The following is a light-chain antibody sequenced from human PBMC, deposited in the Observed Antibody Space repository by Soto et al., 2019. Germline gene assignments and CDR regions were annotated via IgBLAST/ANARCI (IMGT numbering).Light chain of an antibody. CDR2: ETT. J-gene: IGLJ3*02. Sequence: QSALTQPASVSGSPGQSITISCTGTSSDVGPYNLVSWYQHHPGKVPQLIIYETTKRPSGVSNRFSGSKSGNTASLTISGLQAEDEAHDHCSSYTGDYTLMFAGGTKLTVL. CDR3: SSYTGDYTLM. CDR1: SSDVGPYNL. V-gene: IGLV2-23*01.